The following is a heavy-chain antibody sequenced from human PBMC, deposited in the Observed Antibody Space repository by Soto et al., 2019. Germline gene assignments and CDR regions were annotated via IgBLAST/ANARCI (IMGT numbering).Heavy chain of an antibody. D-gene: IGHD1-26*01. Sequence: SQTLSLTFAISGDSVSGNSSAWNCISQSPSRGLEWLGRTYYRSKWYNDYAVSVKSRITINPDTSKNQFSLQLNSVTPEDTAVYYCARASGGASSTVDYWGQGTLVTVSS. CDR1: GDSVSGNSSA. CDR2: TYYRSKWYN. V-gene: IGHV6-1*01. J-gene: IGHJ4*02. CDR3: ARASGGASSTVDY.